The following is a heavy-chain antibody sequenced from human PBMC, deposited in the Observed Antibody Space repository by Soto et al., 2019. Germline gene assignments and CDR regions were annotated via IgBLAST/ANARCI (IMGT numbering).Heavy chain of an antibody. Sequence: PGGSLRLSCAASGFTFSSYAMSWVRQAPGKGLEWVSSISDSGGSTYYADSVKGRFTISRDNSKNTLYLQMNSLRAEDTAVYYCAKLGYCSSTSCYSRDYYFDYWGQGTLVTVSS. D-gene: IGHD2-2*01. V-gene: IGHV3-23*01. CDR2: ISDSGGST. J-gene: IGHJ4*02. CDR1: GFTFSSYA. CDR3: AKLGYCSSTSCYSRDYYFDY.